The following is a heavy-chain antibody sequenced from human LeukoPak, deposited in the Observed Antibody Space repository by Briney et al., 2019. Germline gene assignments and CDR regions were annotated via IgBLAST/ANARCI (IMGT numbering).Heavy chain of an antibody. CDR1: GYSFTHYW. CDR2: IYPGDSET. V-gene: IGHV5-51*03. CDR3: ARRIAIFGDGNWFDF. J-gene: IGHJ5*01. Sequence: GEXLKLSCKGFGYSFTHYWIGWVRQMPGKGLEWMGIIYPGDSETKYNPSFQGQVTISADESINTAYLQWSSLKASDTAMYYCARRIAIFGDGNWFDFWGQGTLVTVSS. D-gene: IGHD3-3*01.